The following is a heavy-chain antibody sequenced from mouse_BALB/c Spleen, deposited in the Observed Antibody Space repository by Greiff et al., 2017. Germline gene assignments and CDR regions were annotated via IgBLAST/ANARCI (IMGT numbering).Heavy chain of an antibody. Sequence: QVQLQQPGAELVMPGASVKMSCKASGYTFTDYWMHWVKQRPGQGLEWIGAIDTSDSYTSYNQKFKGKATLTVDESSSTAYMQLSSLTSEDSAVYYCARSEYGNYDAMDDWGQGTSVTVSS. D-gene: IGHD2-10*02. V-gene: IGHV1-69*01. CDR3: ARSEYGNYDAMDD. CDR2: IDTSDSYT. CDR1: GYTFTDYW. J-gene: IGHJ4*01.